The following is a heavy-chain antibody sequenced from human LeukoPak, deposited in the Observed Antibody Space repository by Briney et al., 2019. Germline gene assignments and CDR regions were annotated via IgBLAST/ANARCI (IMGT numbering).Heavy chain of an antibody. CDR1: GGSVSSGGYY. V-gene: IGHV4-61*08. J-gene: IGHJ4*02. CDR2: MYHSDYA. D-gene: IGHD3-22*01. CDR3: ARDTRAYDSSAYYYFDY. Sequence: PSETLSLTCTVSGGSVSSGGYYWNWIRQPPGKGLEWIGSMYHSDYANYIPSLKSRATMSVDTSKNQFSLKLSSVTAADTAVYYCARDTRAYDSSAYYYFDYWGQGILVTVSS.